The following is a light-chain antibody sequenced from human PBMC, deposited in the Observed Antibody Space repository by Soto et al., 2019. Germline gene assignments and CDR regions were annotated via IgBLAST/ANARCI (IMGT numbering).Light chain of an antibody. Sequence: EVVLTQSPATLSLSPGEGATLSCRASQSVSTALAWYQQRPGQAPRLLIYVASKRATGIPARFSGSGSGTDFTLTISSLEPEDYAVYSCQQRSDWLPLTFGGGTKVEIK. CDR2: VAS. V-gene: IGKV3-11*01. CDR1: QSVSTA. CDR3: QQRSDWLPLT. J-gene: IGKJ4*01.